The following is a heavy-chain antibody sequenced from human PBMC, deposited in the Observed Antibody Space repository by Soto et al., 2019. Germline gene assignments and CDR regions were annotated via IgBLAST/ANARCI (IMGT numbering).Heavy chain of an antibody. V-gene: IGHV3-30*18. D-gene: IGHD3-22*01. CDR2: ISYDGSNK. J-gene: IGHJ4*02. CDR1: GFTFSSYG. Sequence: PGGSLRLSCAASGFTFSSYGMHWVRQAPGKGLEWVAVISYDGSNKYYADSVKGRFTISRDNSKNTLYLQMNSLRAEDTAVYYCAKDGDNYDSSGYRTPRIDYWGQGTLVTVSS. CDR3: AKDGDNYDSSGYRTPRIDY.